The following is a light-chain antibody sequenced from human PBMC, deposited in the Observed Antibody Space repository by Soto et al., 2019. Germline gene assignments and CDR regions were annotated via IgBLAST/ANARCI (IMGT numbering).Light chain of an antibody. CDR1: SSDVGGYNY. CDR3: SSYAGTNNLV. V-gene: IGLV2-8*01. CDR2: EVT. Sequence: QSVLTQPPSASGSPGQSVSISCTGTSSDVGGYNYVSWYLQHPGKAPKLIIYEVTKRPSGVPDRFSGSKSGNTASLTVSGLQAEDEADYYCSSYAGTNNLVFGGGTQLTVL. J-gene: IGLJ3*02.